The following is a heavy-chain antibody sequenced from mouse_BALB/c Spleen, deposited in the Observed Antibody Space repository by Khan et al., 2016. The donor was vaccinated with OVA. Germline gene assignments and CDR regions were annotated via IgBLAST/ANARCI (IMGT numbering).Heavy chain of an antibody. CDR1: GFSLITYG. J-gene: IGHJ3*01. CDR2: IWCDGST. V-gene: IGHV2-4-1*01. D-gene: IGHD2-12*01. CDR3: ARNSYRYDLTY. Sequence: QVQLQQSGPGLVQPSQSLSITCTVSGFSLITYGVHWVRQSPGKGLEWLGVIWCDGSTDYNAAFISRLIITKDNSKSPVFFKMNSLQADDTAIYYCARNSYRYDLTYWGRGTLVTVSA.